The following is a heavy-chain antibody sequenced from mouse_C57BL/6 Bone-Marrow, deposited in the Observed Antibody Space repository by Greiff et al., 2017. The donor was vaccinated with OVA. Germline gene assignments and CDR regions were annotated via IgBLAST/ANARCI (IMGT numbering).Heavy chain of an antibody. V-gene: IGHV2-9-1*01. J-gene: IGHJ2*01. Sequence: VQRVESGPGLVAPSQSLSITCTVSGFSLTSYAISWVRQPPGTGLEWLGVIWTGGGTNYNSALKSRLSISKDNSKSQVFLKMNSLQTDDTARYYCARISITTVVATKYYFDYWGQGTTLTVSS. CDR2: IWTGGGT. CDR3: ARISITTVVATKYYFDY. D-gene: IGHD1-1*01. CDR1: GFSLTSYA.